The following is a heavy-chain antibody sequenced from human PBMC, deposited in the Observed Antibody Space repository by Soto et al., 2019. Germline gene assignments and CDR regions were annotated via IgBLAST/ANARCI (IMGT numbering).Heavy chain of an antibody. J-gene: IGHJ3*02. D-gene: IGHD3-3*01. CDR3: AREIFGVIISGGRDAFDI. V-gene: IGHV1-69*13. CDR2: IIPIFGTA. Sequence: SVKVSCKASGGTFSTYAISWVRQAPGQGLEWMGGIIPIFGTAKYAQKFQGRVTITADESTSTAYMELSSLRSEDTAVYYCAREIFGVIISGGRDAFDIWGQGKMVTVPS. CDR1: GGTFSTYA.